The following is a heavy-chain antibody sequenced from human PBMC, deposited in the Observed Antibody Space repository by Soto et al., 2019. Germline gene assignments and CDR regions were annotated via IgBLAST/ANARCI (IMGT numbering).Heavy chain of an antibody. J-gene: IGHJ5*02. Sequence: ASVKISCKASGYSFTSYYMHWVRQAPGQGLEWMGGIIPIFGTANYAQKFQGRVTITAVESTSTAYMELSSLRSEDTAVYYCAIDLAAAVAGLGTWFDPWGQGTLVTVSS. CDR3: AIDLAAAVAGLGTWFDP. D-gene: IGHD6-19*01. CDR2: IIPIFGTA. V-gene: IGHV1-69*13. CDR1: GYSFTSYY.